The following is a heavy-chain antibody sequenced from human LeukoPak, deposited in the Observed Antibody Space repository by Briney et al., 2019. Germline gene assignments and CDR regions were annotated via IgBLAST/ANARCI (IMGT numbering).Heavy chain of an antibody. CDR3: ARDRRPWSIAAAGPESWFDP. CDR1: GDSVSSNSAA. V-gene: IGHV6-1*01. Sequence: SQTLSLTCAISGDSVSSNSAAWNWIRQSPSRGLEWLGRTYYRSKWNNDYAVSVKSRITINPDTSKNQFSLQLNSVTPEDTAVYYCARDRRPWSIAAAGPESWFDPWGQGTLVTVSS. CDR2: TYYRSKWNN. J-gene: IGHJ5*02. D-gene: IGHD6-13*01.